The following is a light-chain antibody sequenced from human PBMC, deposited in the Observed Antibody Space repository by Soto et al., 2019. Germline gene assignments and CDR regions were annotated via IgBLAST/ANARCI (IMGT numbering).Light chain of an antibody. Sequence: QSVLTQPPSASGSPGQSVTISCTGTSSDVGGYDYVSWYQQHPGKAPKFMIYEVSKRPSGVPDRFSGSKSGNTASLTVSGLQAEDEAGYYCSSYAGSNNWVFGGGTKLTVL. CDR1: SSDVGGYDY. J-gene: IGLJ3*02. CDR3: SSYAGSNNWV. CDR2: EVS. V-gene: IGLV2-8*01.